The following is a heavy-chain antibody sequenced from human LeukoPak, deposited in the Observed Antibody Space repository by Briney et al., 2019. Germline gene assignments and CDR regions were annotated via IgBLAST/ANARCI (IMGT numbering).Heavy chain of an antibody. J-gene: IGHJ4*02. V-gene: IGHV4-59*12. CDR2: IYSSGST. CDR3: ARGRRQLVRSWGY. CDR1: GYSISTGYY. D-gene: IGHD6-13*01. Sequence: PSETLSLICTVSGYSISTGYYWSWIRQPPGKGLEWIGYIYSSGSTNYNPSLKSRVTISVYTSKNQFSLKLTSVTAADTAVYYCARGRRQLVRSWGYWGQGTLVTVSS.